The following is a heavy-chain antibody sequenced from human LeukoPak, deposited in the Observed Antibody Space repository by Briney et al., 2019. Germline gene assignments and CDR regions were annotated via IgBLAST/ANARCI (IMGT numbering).Heavy chain of an antibody. J-gene: IGHJ4*02. CDR1: GVSISRFY. Sequence: SETLSLTCTTSGVSISRFYWSWVRQPPGKGLEWIGSIYYSGSTYHNPSLKSRVTISVDTSKNQFSLKLSSVTAADTAVYYCARHLQQQLVGFDYWGQGTLVTVSS. D-gene: IGHD6-13*01. CDR2: IYYSGST. CDR3: ARHLQQQLVGFDY. V-gene: IGHV4-59*05.